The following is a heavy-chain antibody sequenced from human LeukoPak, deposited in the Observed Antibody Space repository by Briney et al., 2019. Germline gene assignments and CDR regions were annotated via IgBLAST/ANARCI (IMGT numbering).Heavy chain of an antibody. Sequence: GGSLRLSCAASGFTFSSYWMSWVRQAPGKGLEWVASIKQDGSEKYCVDSVKGRFTISRDNANNSLYLQMNSLRADDTAVYYCARDMGLREAAPSGWFDPWGQGALVTVFS. D-gene: IGHD6-6*01. CDR2: IKQDGSEK. J-gene: IGHJ5*02. CDR1: GFTFSSYW. V-gene: IGHV3-7*01. CDR3: ARDMGLREAAPSGWFDP.